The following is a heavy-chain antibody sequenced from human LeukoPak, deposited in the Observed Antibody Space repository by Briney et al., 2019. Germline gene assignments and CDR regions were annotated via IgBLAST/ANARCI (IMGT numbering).Heavy chain of an antibody. D-gene: IGHD6-13*01. CDR2: IYPGDSDT. CDR1: GYSFTSYW. Sequence: GESLKISCKASGYSFTSYWIGWVRQMPGKGLEWMGIIYPGDSDTRYSPSFQGQVTISADKSISTAYLQWSSLKASDTAMYYCTRQRSSSWYTWGAFDIWGQGTMVTVSS. J-gene: IGHJ3*02. V-gene: IGHV5-51*01. CDR3: TRQRSSSWYTWGAFDI.